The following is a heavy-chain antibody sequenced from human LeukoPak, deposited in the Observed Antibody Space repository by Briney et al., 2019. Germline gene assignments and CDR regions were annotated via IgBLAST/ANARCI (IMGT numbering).Heavy chain of an antibody. D-gene: IGHD2-2*01. CDR2: IYTSGST. V-gene: IGHV4-4*07. CDR3: ARGVVVPAANDAFDI. J-gene: IGHJ3*02. CDR1: GGSISSYY. Sequence: SETLSLTRTVSGGSISSYYWSWIRQPAGKGLEWIGRIYTSGSTNYNPSLKSRVTMSVDTSKNQFSLKLSSVTAADTAVYYCARGVVVPAANDAFDIWGQGTMVTVSS.